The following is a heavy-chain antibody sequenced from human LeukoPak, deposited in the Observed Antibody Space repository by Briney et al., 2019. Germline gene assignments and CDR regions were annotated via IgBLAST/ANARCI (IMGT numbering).Heavy chain of an antibody. J-gene: IGHJ4*02. D-gene: IGHD2-2*01. CDR1: GFSLRTSGVC. V-gene: IGHV2-70*11. CDR2: IDWDDDK. CDR3: ARTTSSTSFNFDY. Sequence: ESGPALVKPTQTLTLTCTFSGFSLRTSGVCVSWIRQPPGKALEWLARIDWDDDKYYSTSLKTRLTLSKDTSKNQVVLTMTNMDPEDTATYYCARTTSSTSFNFDYWGQGTLVTVSS.